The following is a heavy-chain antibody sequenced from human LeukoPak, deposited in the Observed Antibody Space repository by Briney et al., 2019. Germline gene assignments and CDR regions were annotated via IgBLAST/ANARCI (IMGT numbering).Heavy chain of an antibody. CDR1: GYTFSHYS. J-gene: IGHJ3*02. CDR2: ISSTSDYI. Sequence: GGSLRLSCAASGYTFSHYSVNWVRQAPGKGLERVSSISSTSDYIYYADSVKGRFTISRDNTKSSLYLQMNSLRAEDTADYYCVSGNDPDSTWENYRLDAFDIWGQGTTVIVSS. V-gene: IGHV3-21*01. CDR3: VSGNDPDSTWENYRLDAFDI. D-gene: IGHD3-16*02.